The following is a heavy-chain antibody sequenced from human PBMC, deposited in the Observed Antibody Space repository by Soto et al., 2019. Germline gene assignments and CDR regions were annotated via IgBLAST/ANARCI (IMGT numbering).Heavy chain of an antibody. CDR2: IYYSGST. D-gene: IGHD1-26*01. Sequence: TLCLTCPVSGGSISSGGYFWTWIRQHPGKGLEWIGYIYYSGSTYYNPSLKSRVTISLDTSKNQFSLRLSSVTAADTAVYYCATFRGSYYFDSWGQGTLVTVYS. J-gene: IGHJ4*02. CDR1: GGSISSGGYF. CDR3: ATFRGSYYFDS. V-gene: IGHV4-31*03.